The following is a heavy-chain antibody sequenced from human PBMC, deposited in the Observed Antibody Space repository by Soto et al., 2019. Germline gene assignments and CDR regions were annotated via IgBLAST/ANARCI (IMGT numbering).Heavy chain of an antibody. J-gene: IGHJ5*02. CDR1: GYTFTTSY. CDR3: ARARGDSFGLPHNWFDP. V-gene: IGHV1-46*01. Sequence: QEQLVQSGAEVKKPGASVKISCKAHGYTFTTSYVNWVRQAPGQGLEWMGIILPSSGSTSYAQNFQGRVIMTRDTSTSTVYMELTSLRIEDTAVYYCARARGDSFGLPHNWFDPWGQGTRVTVSS. CDR2: ILPSSGST. D-gene: IGHD5-12*01.